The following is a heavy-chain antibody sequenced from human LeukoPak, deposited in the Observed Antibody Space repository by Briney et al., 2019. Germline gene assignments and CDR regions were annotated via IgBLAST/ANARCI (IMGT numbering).Heavy chain of an antibody. J-gene: IGHJ4*02. V-gene: IGHV1-18*01. Sequence: ASVKVSCKASGYTFTSYGISWVRQAPGQGLEWMGWISAYNGNTNYAQKLQGRVTMTTDTSTGTAYMELRSLRSDDTAVYYCAGDRRGDYDFWSGYYSYFDYWGQGTLVTVSS. CDR2: ISAYNGNT. CDR1: GYTFTSYG. D-gene: IGHD3-3*01. CDR3: AGDRRGDYDFWSGYYSYFDY.